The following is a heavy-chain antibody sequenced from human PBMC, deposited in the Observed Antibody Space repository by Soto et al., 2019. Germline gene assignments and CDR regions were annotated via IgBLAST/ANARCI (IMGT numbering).Heavy chain of an antibody. CDR2: ISYHGNNK. V-gene: IGHV3-30*18. CDR3: AKDVRYSSGCDGY. J-gene: IGHJ4*02. D-gene: IGHD6-19*01. Sequence: GGSLRLSCAASGFTFSSYCMHWVRQAPDKGLEWVAVISYHGNNKYYADSVKGRFTISRDNSKNTLYLKMNSLRAEDTAVYYCAKDVRYSSGCDGYWGQGTLVTVSS. CDR1: GFTFSSYC.